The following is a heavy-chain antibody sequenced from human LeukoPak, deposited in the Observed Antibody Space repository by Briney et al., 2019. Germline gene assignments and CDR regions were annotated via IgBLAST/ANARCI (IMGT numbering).Heavy chain of an antibody. CDR3: ARDALIAAAGDGPFPPYFDY. J-gene: IGHJ4*02. V-gene: IGHV5-51*01. Sequence: GESLKISCKGSGYSFTSYWIGWVRQMPGKGLEWMGIIYPGDSDTRYSPSFQGQVTISADKSISTAYLQWSSLKASDTAMYYCARDALIAAAGDGPFPPYFDYWGQGTLVTVSS. CDR2: IYPGDSDT. CDR1: GYSFTSYW. D-gene: IGHD6-13*01.